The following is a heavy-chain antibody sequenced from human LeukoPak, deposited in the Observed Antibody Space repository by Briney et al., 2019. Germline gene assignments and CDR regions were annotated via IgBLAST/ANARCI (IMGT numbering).Heavy chain of an antibody. CDR3: ARGAYCGGDCYFDY. V-gene: IGHV4-4*07. CDR2: IYASGTT. CDR1: GGSISTYY. D-gene: IGHD2-21*02. J-gene: IGHJ4*02. Sequence: PSETLSLICTVSGGSISTYYWNWIRQPAGKGLEWIGRIYASGTTNYNPSLKSRVTMSLDTSKNQFSLKVTSVTAADTAVYYCARGAYCGGDCYFDYWGQGTLVTVSS.